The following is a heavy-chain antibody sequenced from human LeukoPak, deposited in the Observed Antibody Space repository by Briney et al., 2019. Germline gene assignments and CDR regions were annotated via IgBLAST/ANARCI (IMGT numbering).Heavy chain of an antibody. CDR2: IKQDGSEK. J-gene: IGHJ4*02. CDR3: ARPYYYDSSGYYLY. D-gene: IGHD3-22*01. Sequence: GGSLRLSCAASGFTFSSYWMSWVRQAPGKGLEWVANIKQDGSEKYYVDSVKGRFTISRDNAKNSLYLQMNSLRAEDTAVYYCARPYYYDSSGYYLYWGQGTLVTVSS. V-gene: IGHV3-7*01. CDR1: GFTFSSYW.